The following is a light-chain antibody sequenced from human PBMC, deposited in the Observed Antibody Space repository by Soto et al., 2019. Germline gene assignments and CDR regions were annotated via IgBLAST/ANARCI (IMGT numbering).Light chain of an antibody. CDR1: QGISNY. V-gene: IGKV1-27*01. J-gene: IGKJ1*01. Sequence: DIQMTQSPSSLSASVGDRVTITCRASQGISNYLAWYQQKPGKVPKLLIYAASTLPSGVPSRFSGSGSGTDFPLTISSLPPEDVATYYCQKYNSAPRTFGQGTKVEIK. CDR2: AAS. CDR3: QKYNSAPRT.